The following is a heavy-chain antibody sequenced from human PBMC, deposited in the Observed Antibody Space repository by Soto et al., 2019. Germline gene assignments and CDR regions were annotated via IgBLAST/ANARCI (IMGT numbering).Heavy chain of an antibody. CDR1: GFTFSSCA. CDR3: ARGAIDFWSAYYDY. CDR2: IKGGGNGK. D-gene: IGHD3-3*01. V-gene: IGHV3-7*01. Sequence: GGSLRLSCAASGFTFSSCAMSWVRQAPGRGLEWVATIKGGGNGKYYVGSVKGRYTISRDNAKNSLYLQMNSLRAEDTAVYYCARGAIDFWSAYYDYWGQGTLVTVSS. J-gene: IGHJ4*02.